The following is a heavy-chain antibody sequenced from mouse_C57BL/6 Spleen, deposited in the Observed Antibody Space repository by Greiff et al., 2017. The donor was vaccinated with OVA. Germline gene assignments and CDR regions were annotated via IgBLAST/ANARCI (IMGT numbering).Heavy chain of an antibody. J-gene: IGHJ2*01. CDR1: GYTFTSYR. Sequence: QVQLQQPGAELVMPGASVKLSCKASGYTFTSYRMHWVKQRPGQGLEWIGEIDPSDSYTNYNQKFKGKSTLTVDKSSSTAYMQLSSLTSEDSAVYYCATGHYGSSYFDYWGQGTTLTVSS. D-gene: IGHD1-1*01. V-gene: IGHV1-69*01. CDR3: ATGHYGSSYFDY. CDR2: IDPSDSYT.